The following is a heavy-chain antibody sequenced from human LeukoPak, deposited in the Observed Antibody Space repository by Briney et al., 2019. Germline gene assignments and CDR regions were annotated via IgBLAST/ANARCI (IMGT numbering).Heavy chain of an antibody. V-gene: IGHV4-59*08. CDR1: GGSINTYY. CDR3: AGAGGAPHGDYEFDF. J-gene: IGHJ4*02. D-gene: IGHD4-17*01. Sequence: PSETLFLTCTVSGGSINTYYWGWIRQPSGKGLEWIGNIYSSGSTNYNPSLKSRVTISVDTSKNQFSLKLTSVTATDTAIYYCAGAGGAPHGDYEFDFWGQGILVTVSS. CDR2: IYSSGST.